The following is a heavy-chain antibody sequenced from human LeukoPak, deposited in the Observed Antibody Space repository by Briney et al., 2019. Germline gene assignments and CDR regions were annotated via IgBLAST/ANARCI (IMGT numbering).Heavy chain of an antibody. D-gene: IGHD5-18*01. Sequence: GGSLRLSCAASGFTFSSYSMNWVRQAPGKGLEWVSSISSSRSYIYYADSVKGRFTISRDNAKNSLYLQMNSLRAEDTAVYYCARDYRGYSYGRDAFDIWGQGTMVTVSS. CDR3: ARDYRGYSYGRDAFDI. V-gene: IGHV3-21*01. J-gene: IGHJ3*02. CDR1: GFTFSSYS. CDR2: ISSSRSYI.